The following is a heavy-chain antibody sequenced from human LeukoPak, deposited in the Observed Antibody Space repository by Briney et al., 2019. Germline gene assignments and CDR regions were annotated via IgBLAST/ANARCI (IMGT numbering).Heavy chain of an antibody. J-gene: IGHJ4*02. D-gene: IGHD1-26*01. CDR2: IYYSGST. V-gene: IGHV4-59*01. CDR3: ARGHSGSYPPFDY. Sequence: SETLSLTCTVSGGSISSYYWSWIRQPPGKGLEWIGYIYYSGSTNYNPSLKSRVTISVDTSKNQFSLKLSSVTAADTAVYYCARGHSGSYPPFDYWGQGTLVTVSS. CDR1: GGSISSYY.